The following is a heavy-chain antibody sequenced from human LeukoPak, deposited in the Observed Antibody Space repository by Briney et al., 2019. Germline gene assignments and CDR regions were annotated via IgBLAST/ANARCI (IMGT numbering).Heavy chain of an antibody. V-gene: IGHV5-51*01. CDR1: GYSFTSYW. CDR2: IYPDDSDT. CDR3: ATVGYYYDSSGFLFDY. D-gene: IGHD3-22*01. Sequence: GESLKISCKGSGYSFTSYWIGWVRQMPGKGLEWMGIIYPDDSDTRYSPSFQGQVTISADKSISTAYLQWSSLKASDTAMYYCATVGYYYDSSGFLFDYWGQGTLVTVSS. J-gene: IGHJ4*02.